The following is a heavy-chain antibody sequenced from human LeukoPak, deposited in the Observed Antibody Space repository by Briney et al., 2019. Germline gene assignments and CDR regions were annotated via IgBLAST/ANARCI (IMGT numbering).Heavy chain of an antibody. J-gene: IGHJ4*02. CDR1: GFSVSSNY. Sequence: GGSLRLSCAASGFSVSSNYMSWVRQAPGRGLEWVSVIYSGDTTYYADSVKGRFTISRDNSKNTLYLQMNSLRAEDTAVYYCAKGGGYCSSTSCYPVDYWGQGTLVTVSS. CDR2: IYSGDTT. D-gene: IGHD2-2*01. V-gene: IGHV3-53*01. CDR3: AKGGGYCSSTSCYPVDY.